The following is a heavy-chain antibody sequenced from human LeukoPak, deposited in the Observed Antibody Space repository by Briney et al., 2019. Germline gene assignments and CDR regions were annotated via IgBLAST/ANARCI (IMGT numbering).Heavy chain of an antibody. CDR2: MNPKSGSA. D-gene: IGHD3-3*01. CDR1: GFTFTNYD. V-gene: IGHV1-8*01. Sequence: GASVKVSCKASGFTFTNYDINWMRQATGQGLEWMGWMNPKSGSAGYAQKFQGRVTMTRNTSISTAYMELSSLRSEDTAIYYCARNLVLSGYYMWFDPWGQGTLVTVSS. CDR3: ARNLVLSGYYMWFDP. J-gene: IGHJ5*02.